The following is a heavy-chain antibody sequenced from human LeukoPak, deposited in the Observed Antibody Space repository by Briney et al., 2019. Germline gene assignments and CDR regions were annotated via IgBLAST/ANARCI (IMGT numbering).Heavy chain of an antibody. V-gene: IGHV3-48*01. CDR3: ASSVGATTGIDY. CDR2: ISGSSSTI. CDR1: GFTFSSYS. J-gene: IGHJ4*02. Sequence: GGSLRLSCAASGFTFSSYSMNWVRQAPGKGLEWVSYISGSSSTIYYADSVKGRFTISRDNAKNSLYLQMNSLRAEDTAVYYCASSVGATTGIDYWGQGTLVTVSS. D-gene: IGHD1-26*01.